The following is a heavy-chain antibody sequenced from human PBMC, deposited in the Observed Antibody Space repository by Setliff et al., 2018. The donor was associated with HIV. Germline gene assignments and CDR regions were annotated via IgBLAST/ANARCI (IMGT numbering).Heavy chain of an antibody. J-gene: IGHJ1*01. CDR1: GFTLSTYG. Sequence: PGGSLRLSCATSGFTLSTYGMHWVRQAPGKGLEWVARVHYNGNDKFYVDSVKGRFTISRDNSENTLYLQMDGPRAEDTAVYYCAKDAGSYSYVHEYFQHWGQGTLVTVSS. D-gene: IGHD5-18*01. V-gene: IGHV3-30*02. CDR3: AKDAGSYSYVHEYFQH. CDR2: VHYNGNDK.